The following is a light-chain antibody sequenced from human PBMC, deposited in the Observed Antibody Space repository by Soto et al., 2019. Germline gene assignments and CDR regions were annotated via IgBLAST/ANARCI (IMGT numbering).Light chain of an antibody. CDR2: GAS. CDR1: QSVTYN. Sequence: ETMLTQSPVTLSASPGERVTLSCRATQSVTYNLAWYQQKPGQAPRLLIYGASTRATGIPARFSGRGSGTEFTLTITSLQSEDFAVYYCQQYNDWLWTFGQGTKVDIK. J-gene: IGKJ1*01. CDR3: QQYNDWLWT. V-gene: IGKV3-15*01.